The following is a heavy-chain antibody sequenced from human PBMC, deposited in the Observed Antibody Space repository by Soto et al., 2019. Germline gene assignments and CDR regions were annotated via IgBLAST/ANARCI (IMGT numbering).Heavy chain of an antibody. J-gene: IGHJ6*04. CDR1: GYTFTRYG. Sequence: ASVKVSCKASGYTFTRYGISWVRHAPGQGLEWMGWISAYNGNTNYAKKLQGRVTMTTDTSTSTAYMELRSLRSDVAAVYYSASFRRAAAGSGYYDAIGVWGKGTRGTVYS. D-gene: IGHD6-13*01. V-gene: IGHV1-18*01. CDR3: ASFRRAAAGSGYYDAIGV. CDR2: ISAYNGNT.